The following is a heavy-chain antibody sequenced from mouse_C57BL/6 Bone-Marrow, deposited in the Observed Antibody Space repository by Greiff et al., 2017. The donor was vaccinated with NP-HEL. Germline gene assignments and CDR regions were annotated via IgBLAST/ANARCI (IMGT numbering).Heavy chain of an antibody. CDR2: ISYDGSN. CDR1: GYSITSGYY. D-gene: IGHD1-1*01. Sequence: VQLKESGPGLVKPSQSLSLTCSVTGYSITSGYYWNWIRQFPGNKLEWMGYISYDGSNNYIPSLNNRISITRDTSKNQFFLKLNSVTTEDTATYYCARAPYYYGSSYPSYAMDYWGQGTSVTVSS. CDR3: ARAPYYYGSSYPSYAMDY. J-gene: IGHJ4*01. V-gene: IGHV3-6*01.